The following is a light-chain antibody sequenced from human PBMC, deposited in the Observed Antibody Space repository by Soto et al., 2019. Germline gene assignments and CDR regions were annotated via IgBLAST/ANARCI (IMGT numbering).Light chain of an antibody. CDR3: QQYNSYSWT. CDR1: QDISNY. CDR2: KAS. J-gene: IGKJ1*01. Sequence: DIQMTQSPSSVSASVGDRVTITCQASQDISNYLNWYQQKPGKAPKLLIYKASSLESGVPSRFSGSGSGTEFTLTISSLQPDDFATYYCQQYNSYSWTFGQGTKVDIK. V-gene: IGKV1-5*03.